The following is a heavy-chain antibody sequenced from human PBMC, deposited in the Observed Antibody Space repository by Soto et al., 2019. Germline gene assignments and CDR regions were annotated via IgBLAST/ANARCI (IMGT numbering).Heavy chain of an antibody. J-gene: IGHJ4*02. V-gene: IGHV4-39*01. D-gene: IGHD2-15*01. Sequence: ETLSLTCTVSGISVSTSDYYWGWVRQPPGKGLDWIGNIYYSGSTFYNPSLRSRVTLSVDTSKNQFSLRLNSVTAADTAVYFCAGFVVPASRNSDFDYWGQGTLVTVSS. CDR2: IYYSGST. CDR3: AGFVVPASRNSDFDY. CDR1: GISVSTSDYY.